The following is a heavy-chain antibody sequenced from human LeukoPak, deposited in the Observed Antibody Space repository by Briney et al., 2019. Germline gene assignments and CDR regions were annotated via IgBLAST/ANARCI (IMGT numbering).Heavy chain of an antibody. CDR3: ARGEYSSGWYVADYFDY. D-gene: IGHD6-19*01. Sequence: SETLSLTCAVYGGSFSGYYWSWIRQPPGKGLEWIGEINHSGSTNYNPSLKSRVTISVDTSKNQFSLKLSSVTAADTAVYYCARGEYSSGWYVADYFDYWGQGTLVTVSS. V-gene: IGHV4-34*01. CDR2: INHSGST. J-gene: IGHJ4*02. CDR1: GGSFSGYY.